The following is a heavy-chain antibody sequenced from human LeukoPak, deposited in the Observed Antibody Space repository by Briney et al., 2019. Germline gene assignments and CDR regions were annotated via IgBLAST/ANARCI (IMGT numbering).Heavy chain of an antibody. CDR2: ISGSGGST. CDR3: AKDVESGYDTPIDY. D-gene: IGHD5-12*01. Sequence: GGSLRLSCAASGFTFSSYAMSWVRQAPGKGLEWVSAISGSGGSTYYADSVKGRFTISRDNSKNTLYLQMNSLRAEDTAVYYCAKDVESGYDTPIDYWGQGTLVTVSS. V-gene: IGHV3-23*01. CDR1: GFTFSSYA. J-gene: IGHJ4*02.